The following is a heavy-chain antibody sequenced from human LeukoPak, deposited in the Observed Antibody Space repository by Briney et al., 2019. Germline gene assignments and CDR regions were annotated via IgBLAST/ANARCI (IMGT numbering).Heavy chain of an antibody. CDR1: GGSISSGNYY. Sequence: PSETLSLTCIVSGGSISSGNYYWSWIRQPAGKGLEWIGRIYTSGSTNYNPSLKSRVTISVDTSKNQFSLKLSSVTAADTAVYYCARGEKYCSGGSCYWFDPWDQGTLVTVSS. D-gene: IGHD2-15*01. V-gene: IGHV4-61*02. CDR2: IYTSGST. J-gene: IGHJ5*02. CDR3: ARGEKYCSGGSCYWFDP.